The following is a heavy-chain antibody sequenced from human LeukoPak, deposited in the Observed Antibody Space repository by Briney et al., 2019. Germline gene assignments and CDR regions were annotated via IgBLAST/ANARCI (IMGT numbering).Heavy chain of an antibody. CDR2: IFYNGNT. V-gene: IGHV4-39*01. Sequence: PSETPSHTCSVSGAIIKREGFNWDWIRQPPGKGLEYLARIFYNGNTYYNPSLESRVTISVDTSKNQFSLNMFYVTAADTAVYYCTRRPKEPGFWSGYVYSSGEGTLVTVSS. CDR3: TRRPKEPGFWSGYVYS. D-gene: IGHD3-3*01. J-gene: IGHJ4*02. CDR1: GAIIKREGFN.